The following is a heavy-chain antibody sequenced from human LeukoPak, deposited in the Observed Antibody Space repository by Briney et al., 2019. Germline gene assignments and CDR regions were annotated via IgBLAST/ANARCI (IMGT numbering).Heavy chain of an antibody. Sequence: GGSLRLPCAASGFTFSSYWMHLVRQAPGKGLVWVSRINSDGSSTSYADSVKGRFTISRDNAKNTLYLQMNSLRAEDTAVYYCARGSIFGVVILQYFDYWGQGTLVTVSS. J-gene: IGHJ4*02. CDR2: INSDGSST. D-gene: IGHD3-3*01. CDR3: ARGSIFGVVILQYFDY. V-gene: IGHV3-74*01. CDR1: GFTFSSYW.